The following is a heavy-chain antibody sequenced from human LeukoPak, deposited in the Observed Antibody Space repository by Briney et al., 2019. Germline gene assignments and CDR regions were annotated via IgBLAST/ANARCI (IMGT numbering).Heavy chain of an antibody. J-gene: IGHJ4*02. CDR3: ARDPGGLWFGELLYHFDY. V-gene: IGHV1-2*02. D-gene: IGHD3-10*01. CDR2: INPNSGGT. CDR1: GYTFTGYY. Sequence: GASVKVSCKASGYTFTGYYMHWVRQAPGQGLEWMGWINPNSGGTNYAQKFQGRVTMTRDTSISSAYMELSRLRSDDTAVYYCARDPGGLWFGELLYHFDYWGQGTLVTVSS.